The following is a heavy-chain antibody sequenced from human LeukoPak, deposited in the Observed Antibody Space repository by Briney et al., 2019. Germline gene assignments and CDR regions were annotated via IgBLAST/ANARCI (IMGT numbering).Heavy chain of an antibody. CDR3: ATGNYYDSRGYYTFGH. CDR2: IHGSGGST. D-gene: IGHD3-22*01. V-gene: IGHV3-23*01. CDR1: GFTFSSYV. J-gene: IGHJ4*02. Sequence: GGSLRLSCAASGFTFSSYVMSWVRQAPGKGLEWVSGIHGSGGSTFYADSVKGRFTISRDNSKNTLYLQMSSLRAEDTAVYYCATGNYYDSRGYYTFGHWGQGTLVTVSS.